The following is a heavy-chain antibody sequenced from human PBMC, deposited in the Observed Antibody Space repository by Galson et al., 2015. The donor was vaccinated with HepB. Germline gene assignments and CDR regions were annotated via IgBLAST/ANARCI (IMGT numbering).Heavy chain of an antibody. CDR1: GYTFTSYY. Sequence: SVKVSCKASGYTFTSYYMHWVRQAPGQGLEWMGIINPSGGSTSYAQKFQGRVTMTRDTSTSTVYMELSSLRSEDTAVYYCARGGDTIFGVGPYDYMDVWGKGTTVTVSS. CDR3: ARGGDTIFGVGPYDYMDV. D-gene: IGHD3-3*01. J-gene: IGHJ6*03. CDR2: INPSGGST. V-gene: IGHV1-46*03.